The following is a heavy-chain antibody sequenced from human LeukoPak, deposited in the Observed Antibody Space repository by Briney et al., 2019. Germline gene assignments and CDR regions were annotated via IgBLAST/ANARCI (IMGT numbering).Heavy chain of an antibody. V-gene: IGHV3-13*01. CDR1: GFTFSSYD. CDR3: ARAGNCYGSGFTGYYGMDV. J-gene: IGHJ6*02. D-gene: IGHD3-10*01. CDR2: IGTAGDT. Sequence: GGSLRLSCAASGFTFSSYDMHWVRQATGKGLEWVSAIGTAGDTYYPGSVKGRFTISRENAKNSLYLQMNSLRAGDTAVYYCARAGNCYGSGFTGYYGMDVWGQGTTVTVSS.